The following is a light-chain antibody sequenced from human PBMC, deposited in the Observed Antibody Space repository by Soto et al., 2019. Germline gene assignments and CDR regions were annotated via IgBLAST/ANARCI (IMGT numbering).Light chain of an antibody. J-gene: IGKJ5*01. CDR1: QSVSSY. CDR3: QQRSNWPPVT. CDR2: DAS. Sequence: EIVLTQSPATLSLSPGERATLSCRASQSVSSYLAWYQQKPGQAPRLLIYDASNRVTGIPARFSGSGSGTDFTLPISSLEPEDFAVYYCQQRSNWPPVTFGQGTRLEIK. V-gene: IGKV3-11*01.